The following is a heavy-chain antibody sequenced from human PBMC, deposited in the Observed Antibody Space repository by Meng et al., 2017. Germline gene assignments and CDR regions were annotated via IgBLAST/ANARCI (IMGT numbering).Heavy chain of an antibody. CDR2: IIPIFGTA. D-gene: IGHD6-19*01. J-gene: IGHJ4*02. CDR1: GGTFSSYA. Sequence: QVEVVGSGAGLKKPGASVKVSCKASGGTFSSYAISWVRQAPGQGLEWMGGIIPIFGTANYAQKFQGRVTITADKSTSTAYMELSSLRSEDTAVYYCHSGWYQAGDDYWGQGTLVTGSS. CDR3: HSGWYQAGDDY. V-gene: IGHV1-69*06.